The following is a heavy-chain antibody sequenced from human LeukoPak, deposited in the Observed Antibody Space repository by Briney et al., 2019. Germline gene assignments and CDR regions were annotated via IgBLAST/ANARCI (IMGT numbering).Heavy chain of an antibody. CDR2: IDYSGNT. V-gene: IGHV4-39*07. CDR3: ARGPDFWSGYYNYYYYYMDV. CDR1: GGSISSSSYY. D-gene: IGHD3-3*01. Sequence: SETLSLTCTVSGGSISSSSYYWGWIRQPPGKGLDWIGNIDYSGNTYYNPSLKSRVTISVDTSKNQFSLKLSSVTAADTAVYYCARGPDFWSGYYNYYYYYMDVWGKGTTVTVSS. J-gene: IGHJ6*03.